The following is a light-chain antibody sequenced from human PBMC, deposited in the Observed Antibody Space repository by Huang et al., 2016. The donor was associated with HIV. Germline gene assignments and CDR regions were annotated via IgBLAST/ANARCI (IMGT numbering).Light chain of an antibody. CDR1: QTIRIN. CDR2: GAS. CDR3: QQSYSLPPT. J-gene: IGKJ3*01. Sequence: DIQMTQSPSSLSASVGDRVTITCRASQTIRINLDWCQQIPGKAPKVLIYGASSLQRGAPSRCSGSGSGTDFTLTISSLQPDDFATFFCQQSYSLPPTFGPGTKVNI. V-gene: IGKV1-39*01.